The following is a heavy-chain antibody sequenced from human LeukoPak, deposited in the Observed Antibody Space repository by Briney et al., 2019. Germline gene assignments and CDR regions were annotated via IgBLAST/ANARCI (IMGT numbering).Heavy chain of an antibody. CDR3: ARGPACSGGSCYYWFDP. CDR1: GYTFTSYA. D-gene: IGHD2-15*01. Sequence: ASVKVSCKASGYTFTSYAMHWVRQAPGQRLEWMGWINAGNGNTKYSQKFQGRVTITRDTSASTAYMELSSLRAEDTAVYYCARGPACSGGSCYYWFDPWGQGTLVTVSS. V-gene: IGHV1-3*01. CDR2: INAGNGNT. J-gene: IGHJ5*02.